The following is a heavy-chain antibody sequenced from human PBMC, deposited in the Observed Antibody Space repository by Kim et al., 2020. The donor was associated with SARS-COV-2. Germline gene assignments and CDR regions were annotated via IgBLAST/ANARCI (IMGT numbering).Heavy chain of an antibody. V-gene: IGHV3-30*18. CDR3: AKGTMVRGPVHYYYGMDV. CDR1: GFTFSSYG. D-gene: IGHD3-10*01. J-gene: IGHJ6*02. CDR2: ISYDGSNK. Sequence: GGSLRLSCAASGFTFSSYGMHWVRQAPGKGLEWVAVISYDGSNKYYADSVKGRFTISRDNSKNTLYLQMNSLRAEDTAVYYCAKGTMVRGPVHYYYGMDVWGQGTTVTVSS.